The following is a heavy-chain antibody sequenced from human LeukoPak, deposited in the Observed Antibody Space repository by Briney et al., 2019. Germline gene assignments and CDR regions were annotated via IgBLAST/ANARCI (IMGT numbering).Heavy chain of an antibody. CDR2: IYYSGST. V-gene: IGHV4-39*01. CDR3: VRTVIPGWFDP. J-gene: IGHJ5*02. Sequence: SETLSLTCTVSGGSISSSSYYWGWIRQPPGKGLEWIGSIYYSGSTYYNPSLKSRVTISVDTSKNQFSLKLSSVTAADTAVYYCVRTVIPGWFDPWGQGTLVTVSS. CDR1: GGSISSSSYY. D-gene: IGHD4-17*01.